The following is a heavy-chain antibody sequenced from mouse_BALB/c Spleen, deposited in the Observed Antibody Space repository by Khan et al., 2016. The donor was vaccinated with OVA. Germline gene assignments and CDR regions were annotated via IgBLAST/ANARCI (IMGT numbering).Heavy chain of an antibody. Sequence: DLVKPGASVKLSCKASGYTFTSYWINWIQQRPGQGLEWIGRIGPGSSNAYYNDMFKGKATLTVDTSSNTAYIQLSSLSSEDSAVYFCARENYYGRGCYAMDYWGQGASGTVSA. CDR1: GYTFTSYW. CDR3: ARENYYGRGCYAMDY. V-gene: IGHV1S41*01. D-gene: IGHD1-1*01. J-gene: IGHJ4*01. CDR2: IGPGSSNA.